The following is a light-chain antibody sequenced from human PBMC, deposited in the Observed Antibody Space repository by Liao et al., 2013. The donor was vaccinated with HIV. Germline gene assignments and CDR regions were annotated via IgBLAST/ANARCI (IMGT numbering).Light chain of an antibody. V-gene: IGLV3-1*01. CDR3: QAWDSKTGAS. Sequence: SFELIQPPSVSVSPGQTASITCSGDKLGDNFAFWYQQRPGQSPXLIIYQDNKRPSGIPERFSGSNSGNTATLTISGTQAVDEADYYCQAWDSKTGASFGTGTKVTVL. CDR2: QDN. J-gene: IGLJ1*01. CDR1: KLGDNF.